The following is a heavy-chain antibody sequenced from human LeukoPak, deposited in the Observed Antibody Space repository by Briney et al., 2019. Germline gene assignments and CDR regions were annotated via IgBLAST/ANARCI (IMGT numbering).Heavy chain of an antibody. CDR1: GFTFSSYG. V-gene: IGHV3-30*18. CDR2: ISFDGNNK. D-gene: IGHD4-17*01. Sequence: GGSLRLSCAASGFTFSSYGMHWVRQAPGKGLEWVAFISFDGNNKYYAGSVKGRFTISRDDSKNTLYVQMNSLRVEDTALYFCAKDYDYGDYATDYWGQGTLVTVSS. CDR3: AKDYDYGDYATDY. J-gene: IGHJ4*02.